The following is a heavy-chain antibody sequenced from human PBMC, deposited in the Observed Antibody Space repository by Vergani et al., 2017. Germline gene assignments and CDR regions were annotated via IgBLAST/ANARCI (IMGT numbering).Heavy chain of an antibody. V-gene: IGHV4-4*07. D-gene: IGHD3-22*01. J-gene: IGHJ4*02. CDR2: VYFTGST. CDR1: GASINSRYY. CDR3: ARAEFSTNYYGQSYYFDF. Sequence: QVQLQESGPGLVKPSQTLSLTCRVSGASINSRYYWSWVRQPAGMGLQWIGRVYFTGSTNYNPSLGSRVSLSIDTSKNQFSLKLHSVSADDTAVYFCARAEFSTNYYGQSYYFDFWGQGIPVTVSA.